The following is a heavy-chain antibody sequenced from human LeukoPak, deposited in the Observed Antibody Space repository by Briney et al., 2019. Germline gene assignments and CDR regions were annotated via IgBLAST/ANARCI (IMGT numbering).Heavy chain of an antibody. CDR2: ISAYNGNT. J-gene: IGHJ5*02. Sequence: GASVKVSCKASGGTFSSYAISWVRQAPGQGLEWMGWISAYNGNTNYAQKLQGRVTMTTDTSTSTAYMELRSLRSDDTAVYYCTRLITGLTGNWFDPWGQGTLVTVSS. V-gene: IGHV1-18*01. CDR1: GGTFSSYA. CDR3: TRLITGLTGNWFDP. D-gene: IGHD1-20*01.